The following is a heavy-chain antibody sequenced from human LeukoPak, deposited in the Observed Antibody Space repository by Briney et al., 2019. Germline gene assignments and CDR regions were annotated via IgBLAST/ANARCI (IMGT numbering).Heavy chain of an antibody. CDR1: GFTFSSYG. Sequence: GGSLRLSCAASGFTFSSYGMHWVRQAPGKGLEWVAFIRYDGSNKYYADSVKGRFTISRDNSKNTLYLQMNSLRAEDTAVYYCAKGDHYDILTGYYKGNLFDYWGQGTLVTVSS. CDR2: IRYDGSNK. V-gene: IGHV3-30*02. CDR3: AKGDHYDILTGYYKGNLFDY. J-gene: IGHJ4*02. D-gene: IGHD3-9*01.